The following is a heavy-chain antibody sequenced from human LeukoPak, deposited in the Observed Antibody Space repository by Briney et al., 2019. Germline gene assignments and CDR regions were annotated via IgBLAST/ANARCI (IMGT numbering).Heavy chain of an antibody. D-gene: IGHD2-21*02. CDR2: IIPIFGTA. V-gene: IGHV1-69*06. CDR3: ATRPMVVTAIRAFDY. CDR1: GGTFSSYA. Sequence: SVKVSCKASGGTFSSYAISWVRQAPGQGLEWMGGIIPIFGTANYAQKFQGRVTITADKSASTAYMELSSLGSEDTAVYYCATRPMVVTAIRAFDYWGQGTLVTVSS. J-gene: IGHJ4*02.